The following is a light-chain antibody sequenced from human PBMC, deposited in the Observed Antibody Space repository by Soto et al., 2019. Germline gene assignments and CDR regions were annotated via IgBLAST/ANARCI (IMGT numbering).Light chain of an antibody. Sequence: EIVLTQSPGTLSLSPGERATLSCRASQSVTSNYLAWYQQKPGQAPRLVIFGASIRDTGTPDRISGSGSGTDFTLTISRLEPEDFAVYHCQQYGSSPTTFGQGTKVDIK. CDR1: QSVTSNY. V-gene: IGKV3-20*01. CDR3: QQYGSSPTT. CDR2: GAS. J-gene: IGKJ1*01.